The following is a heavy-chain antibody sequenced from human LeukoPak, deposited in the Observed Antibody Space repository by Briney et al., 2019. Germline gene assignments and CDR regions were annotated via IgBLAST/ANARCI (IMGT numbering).Heavy chain of an antibody. CDR3: ARDYYGSGSYYNVYYYYGMDV. Sequence: PSETLSLTCAVYGGSFSCYYWSWIRQPPGKGLEWIGEINHSGSTNYNPSLKSRVTISVDTSKNQFSLKLGSVTAADTAVYYCARDYYGSGSYYNVYYYYGMDVWGQGTTVTVSS. CDR1: GGSFSCYY. CDR2: INHSGST. D-gene: IGHD3-10*01. J-gene: IGHJ6*02. V-gene: IGHV4-34*01.